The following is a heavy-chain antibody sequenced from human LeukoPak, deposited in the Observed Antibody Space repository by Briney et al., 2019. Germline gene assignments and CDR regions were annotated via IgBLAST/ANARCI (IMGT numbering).Heavy chain of an antibody. CDR1: GFTFSSYG. V-gene: IGHV3-33*06. CDR2: IWYDGSNK. J-gene: IGHJ3*02. D-gene: IGHD3-22*01. CDR3: AKDPIDYDSSGYYLDAFDI. Sequence: PGRSLRLSCAASGFTFSSYGMHWVRQAPGKGLEWVAVIWYDGSNKYYADSVKGRFTISRDNSKNTLYLQMNSLRAEDTAVYHCAKDPIDYDSSGYYLDAFDIWGQGTMVTVSS.